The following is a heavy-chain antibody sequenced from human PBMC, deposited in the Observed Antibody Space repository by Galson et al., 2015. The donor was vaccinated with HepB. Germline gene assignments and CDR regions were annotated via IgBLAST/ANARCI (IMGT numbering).Heavy chain of an antibody. CDR3: ARLGDDCGDYWRAFDI. J-gene: IGHJ3*02. Sequence: QSGAEVKKPGESLKISCKGSGYSFTNYWIGWVRQMPGKGLEWMGIIYPGDSDTRYSPSFQGQVTISADKSISTAYLQWGSLKASDTAMYYCARLGDDCGDYWRAFDIWGQGTMVTVSS. CDR2: IYPGDSDT. V-gene: IGHV5-51*01. D-gene: IGHD4-17*01. CDR1: GYSFTNYW.